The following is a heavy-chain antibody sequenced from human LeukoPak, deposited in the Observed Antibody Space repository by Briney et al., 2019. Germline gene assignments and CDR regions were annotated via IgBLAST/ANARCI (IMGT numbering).Heavy chain of an antibody. Sequence: GYIYYSGSTYYNPSLKSRVTISVDTSKNQFSLKLSSVTAADTAVYYCARADFFPDAFDIWGQGTMVTVSS. J-gene: IGHJ3*02. V-gene: IGHV4-30-4*01. D-gene: IGHD2-21*02. CDR3: ARADFFPDAFDI. CDR2: IYYSGST.